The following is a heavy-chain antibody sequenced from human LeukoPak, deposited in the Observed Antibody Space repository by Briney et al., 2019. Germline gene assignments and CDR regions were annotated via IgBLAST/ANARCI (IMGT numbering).Heavy chain of an antibody. CDR1: GGSISTYY. D-gene: IGHD3/OR15-3a*01. CDR3: ARQTGSGLFILP. J-gene: IGHJ4*02. V-gene: IGHV4-59*08. Sequence: SETLSLTCTVSGGSISTYYWSWIRQPPGKGLEWIGYIYYTGSTNYNPSLKSRVTISVDTSKNQFSLKLTSVTAADTAVYYCARQTGSGLFILPGGQGTLVTVSS. CDR2: IYYTGST.